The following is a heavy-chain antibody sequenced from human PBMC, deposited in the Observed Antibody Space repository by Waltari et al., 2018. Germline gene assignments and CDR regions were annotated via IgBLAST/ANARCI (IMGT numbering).Heavy chain of an antibody. CDR2: ISGSGGST. Sequence: EVQLLESGGGLVQPGGSLRLSCAASGFTFSSYAMSWVRQAPGKGLEWVSAISGSGGSTSYADSVKGLFTISRDNSKNTLYLQMNSLRAEDTAVYYCAKDRWLRQGADYWGQGTLVTVSS. CDR3: AKDRWLRQGADY. V-gene: IGHV3-23*01. CDR1: GFTFSSYA. D-gene: IGHD5-12*01. J-gene: IGHJ4*02.